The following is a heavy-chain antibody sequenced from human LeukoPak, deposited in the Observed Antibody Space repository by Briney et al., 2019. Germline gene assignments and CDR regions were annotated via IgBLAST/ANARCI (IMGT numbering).Heavy chain of an antibody. D-gene: IGHD6-13*01. J-gene: IGHJ4*02. CDR2: ISYDGSNK. CDR3: ARDSRLYTSSWANFDS. V-gene: IGHV3-30*04. CDR1: GFTFNNHA. Sequence: GGSLRFSCAASGFTFNNHAMHWVRQAPGKGLEWVAIISYDGSNKYYADSVRGRFTISRDNSKNTLYLQMNSLRAEDTAVYYCARDSRLYTSSWANFDSWGQGTLVTVSS.